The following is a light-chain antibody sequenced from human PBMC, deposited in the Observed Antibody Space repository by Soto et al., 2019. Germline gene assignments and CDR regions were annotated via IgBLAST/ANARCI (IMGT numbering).Light chain of an antibody. CDR1: QSISSW. CDR3: QQYNGYWT. J-gene: IGKJ1*01. V-gene: IGKV1-5*03. Sequence: DIQMTQPPSTLSASVGDRVTITCRASQSISSWLAWYQQKPGKAPKLLIYKASSLESGVPSRFSGSGSGTEFTLTISSLQPDDFATYYCQQYNGYWTFGQGTKVDIK. CDR2: KAS.